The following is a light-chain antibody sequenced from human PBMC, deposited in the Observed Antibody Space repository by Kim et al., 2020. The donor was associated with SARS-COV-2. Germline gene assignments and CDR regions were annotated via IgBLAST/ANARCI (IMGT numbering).Light chain of an antibody. CDR2: LAS. Sequence: DIKMTQSPSTLSASVGDRVTITCRASQSINTWLAWYQQKPGKAPKLLIYLASTLESGVPPRFSGSGSGTEFTLTINSLQPDDFATYFCHHYSRFPYTFGQGTKLEI. V-gene: IGKV1-5*03. CDR3: HHYSRFPYT. CDR1: QSINTW. J-gene: IGKJ2*01.